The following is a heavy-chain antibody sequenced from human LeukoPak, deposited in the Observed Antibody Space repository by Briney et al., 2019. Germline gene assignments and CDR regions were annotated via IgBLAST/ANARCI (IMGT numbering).Heavy chain of an antibody. V-gene: IGHV4-38-2*02. CDR2: IYHSGST. CDR1: GYSISSGYY. CDR3: ARVDQYQLLYVPYNWFDP. Sequence: PSETLSLTCTVPGYSISSGYYWGWIRPPPGEGLEWTGSIYHSGSTYYTPSLKRRVTISVDTSKNQLSMKLSCVTAADAALYYCARVDQYQLLYVPYNWFDPWGQGTLVTVSS. J-gene: IGHJ5*02. D-gene: IGHD2-2*02.